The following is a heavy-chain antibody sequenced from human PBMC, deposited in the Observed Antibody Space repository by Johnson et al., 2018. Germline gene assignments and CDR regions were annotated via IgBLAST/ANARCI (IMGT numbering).Heavy chain of an antibody. CDR3: ARKDIVVVPAAISHYYGMDV. D-gene: IGHD2-2*02. Sequence: QVQLVQSGAEVKKPGSSVKVSCKASGGTFSSYAISWVRQAPGQGLEWMGGIIPIFGTANYAQKFQGRVTITADESTSTAYMELSSLRSGDTAVYYCARKDIVVVPAAISHYYGMDVWGQGPTVTVSS. V-gene: IGHV1-69*01. CDR1: GGTFSSYA. CDR2: IIPIFGTA. J-gene: IGHJ6*02.